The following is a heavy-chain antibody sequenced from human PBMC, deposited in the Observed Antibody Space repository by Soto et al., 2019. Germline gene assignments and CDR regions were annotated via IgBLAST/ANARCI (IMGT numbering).Heavy chain of an antibody. CDR3: TTSSHCSSDRCYTSGWFGP. Sequence: EVQLVESGGGLVRPGGSLRLSCAASGFTLSDAWMSWVRQAPGKGLEWVGRLKSKVDGGATDYAEPVKGRFTISRDESKNTLYLQMNSLSNEDTAVYYCTTSSHCSSDRCYTSGWFGPWGQVTLVTVSS. D-gene: IGHD2-2*02. J-gene: IGHJ5*02. CDR1: GFTLSDAW. V-gene: IGHV3-15*01. CDR2: LKSKVDGGAT.